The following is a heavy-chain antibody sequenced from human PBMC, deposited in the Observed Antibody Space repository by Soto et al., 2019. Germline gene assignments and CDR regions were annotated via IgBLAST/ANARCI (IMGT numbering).Heavy chain of an antibody. CDR1: GYNFNNYG. CDR3: VRRVVTTLDDAFDI. D-gene: IGHD2-21*02. Sequence: QVQLVQSGPEVKKPGASVTLSCKASGYNFNNYGISWVRQAPGQGHEWKGWISGNNGNTKYGQKFQGRVSLTTDSSTSTAYMEMRRLRSDDTADYYCVRRVVTTLDDAFDIWGPGTRVTVSS. V-gene: IGHV1-18*01. CDR2: ISGNNGNT. J-gene: IGHJ3*02.